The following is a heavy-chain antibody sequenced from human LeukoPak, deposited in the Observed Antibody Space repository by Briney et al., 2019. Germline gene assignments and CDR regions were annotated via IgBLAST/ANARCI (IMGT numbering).Heavy chain of an antibody. Sequence: ASVKVSCKASGYTFTSYGISWVRQAPGQGLEWMGWISAYNGNTNYAQKLQGRVTMTTDTSTSTAYMELRSLRSDDTAVYYCARDVPIYGDYVHEGINFDYWGQGTLVTVSS. V-gene: IGHV1-18*01. CDR3: ARDVPIYGDYVHEGINFDY. D-gene: IGHD4-17*01. CDR1: GYTFTSYG. J-gene: IGHJ4*02. CDR2: ISAYNGNT.